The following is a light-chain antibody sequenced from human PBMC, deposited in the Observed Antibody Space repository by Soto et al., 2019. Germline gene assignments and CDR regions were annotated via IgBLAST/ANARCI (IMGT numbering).Light chain of an antibody. Sequence: DIQMTQSPSSVSASVGDRVTITCRASQAIDSWLAWYQQKPGEAPKLLIFTGSLLHSGVPPRFSGSGSGTDFTFTISSLQPEDIAAYYCQHYHNLPITFGQGTRLEIK. CDR1: QAIDSW. J-gene: IGKJ5*01. CDR3: QHYHNLPIT. CDR2: TGS. V-gene: IGKV1-12*01.